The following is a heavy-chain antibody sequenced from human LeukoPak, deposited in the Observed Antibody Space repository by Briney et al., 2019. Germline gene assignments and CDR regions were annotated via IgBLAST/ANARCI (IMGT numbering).Heavy chain of an antibody. CDR1: GFTFSSYA. CDR2: ISYDGSNK. V-gene: IGHV3-30-3*01. D-gene: IGHD2-2*01. CDR3: LLGFRVVPAAANHYYYYGMDV. J-gene: IGHJ6*02. Sequence: PEGSLRLSCAASGFTFSSYAMHWVRQAPGKGLEWVAVISYDGSNKYYADSVKGRFTISRDNSKNTLYLQMNSLRAEDTAVYYCLLGFRVVPAAANHYYYYGMDVWGQGTTVTVSS.